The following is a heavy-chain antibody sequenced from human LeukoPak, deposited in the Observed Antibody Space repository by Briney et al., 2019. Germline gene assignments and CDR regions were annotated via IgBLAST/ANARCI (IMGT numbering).Heavy chain of an antibody. V-gene: IGHV4-61*02. CDR2: IYTSGST. CDR1: GGSINSGGYY. J-gene: IGHJ3*02. Sequence: PSETLSLTCTVSGGSINSGGYYWSWIRQSAGKGLEWIGRIYTSGSTNYTPSLKSRVTISLDTSKNQFSLKLSSVNAADTAVYYCARTKLALDAFDIWGQGTMVTVSS. D-gene: IGHD6-13*01. CDR3: ARTKLALDAFDI.